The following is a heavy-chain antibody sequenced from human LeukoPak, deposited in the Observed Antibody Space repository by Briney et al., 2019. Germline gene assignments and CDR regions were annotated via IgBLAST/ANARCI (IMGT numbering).Heavy chain of an antibody. V-gene: IGHV3-30*18. CDR1: GSTFRNYG. D-gene: IGHD1-7*01. Sequence: GGSLRLSCAASGSTFRNYGMHWVRQAPGKGLEWVAVILYDGSNEEYADSVKGRFTISRDNSKNTLYLQMNSLRAEETAVYYCAKDWNYEDNYCYYLDVWGKGTTVTVSS. J-gene: IGHJ6*03. CDR2: ILYDGSNE. CDR3: AKDWNYEDNYCYYLDV.